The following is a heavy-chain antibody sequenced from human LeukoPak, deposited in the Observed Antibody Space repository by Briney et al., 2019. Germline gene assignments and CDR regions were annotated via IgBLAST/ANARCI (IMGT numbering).Heavy chain of an antibody. V-gene: IGHV4-59*01. Sequence: PSETLSLTCTVSGGSISSYYWSWIRQPPGKGLEWIGYIYYRGNTNYNPSLKSRVIISIDTSKNQFSLKMSSATAADTAVYFCARDSPPQYASSSAGFDYWGQGTLVTVSS. CDR1: GGSISSYY. D-gene: IGHD6-6*01. J-gene: IGHJ4*02. CDR3: ARDSPPQYASSSAGFDY. CDR2: IYYRGNT.